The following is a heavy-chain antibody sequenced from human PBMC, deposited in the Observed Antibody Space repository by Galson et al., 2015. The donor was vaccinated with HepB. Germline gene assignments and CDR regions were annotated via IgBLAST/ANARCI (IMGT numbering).Heavy chain of an antibody. D-gene: IGHD3-16*02. CDR2: ISYDGSNK. Sequence: SLRLSCAASGFTFSSYGMHWVRQAPGKGLEWVAVISYDGSNKYYADSVKGRFTISRDNSKNTLYLQMNSLRAEDTAVYYCAKEGYDYVWGSYRGVDYWGQGTLVTVSP. CDR1: GFTFSSYG. CDR3: AKEGYDYVWGSYRGVDY. J-gene: IGHJ4*02. V-gene: IGHV3-30*18.